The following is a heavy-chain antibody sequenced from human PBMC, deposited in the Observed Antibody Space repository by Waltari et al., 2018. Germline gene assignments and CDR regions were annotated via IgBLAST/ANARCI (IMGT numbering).Heavy chain of an antibody. J-gene: IGHJ4*02. CDR3: AKDWITIFGVVEDFDY. D-gene: IGHD3-3*01. CDR1: GFTFSSYG. CDR2: IRYDGSNK. Sequence: QVQLVESGGGVVQPGGSLRLSCAASGFTFSSYGMHWVRQAPGKGLEWVAFIRYDGSNKYYADSVKGRFTISRDNSKNTLYLQMNSLRAEDTAVYYCAKDWITIFGVVEDFDYWGQGTLVTVSS. V-gene: IGHV3-30*02.